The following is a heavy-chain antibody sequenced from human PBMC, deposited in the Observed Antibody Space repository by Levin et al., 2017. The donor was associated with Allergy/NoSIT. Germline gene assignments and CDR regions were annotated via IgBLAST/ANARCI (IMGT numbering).Heavy chain of an antibody. CDR2: ISGSGDNT. D-gene: IGHD6-13*01. Sequence: PGGSLRLSCAASGFTFSSYAMSWVRQAPVKGLEWVSAISGSGDNTYYADSAKGRFTISRDNSKNTLYLQMNSLGAEDTAVYYCAKAPRGAAAGEFADYWGQGILVTVSS. V-gene: IGHV3-23*01. CDR1: GFTFSSYA. J-gene: IGHJ4*02. CDR3: AKAPRGAAAGEFADY.